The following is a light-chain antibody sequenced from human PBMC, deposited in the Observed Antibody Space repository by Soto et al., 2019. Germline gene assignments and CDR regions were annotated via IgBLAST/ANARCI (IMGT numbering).Light chain of an antibody. V-gene: IGKV1-33*01. Sequence: DIQMTQSPSSLSASVGDRVSITCQASQDISHYLNWYQQKPGKAPTLLIYDASNLETGVTSRFSGGGSGTDFTLTISSLQPEDIATYYCQQYDNLPFTFGGGTKVDIK. CDR3: QQYDNLPFT. CDR2: DAS. J-gene: IGKJ4*01. CDR1: QDISHY.